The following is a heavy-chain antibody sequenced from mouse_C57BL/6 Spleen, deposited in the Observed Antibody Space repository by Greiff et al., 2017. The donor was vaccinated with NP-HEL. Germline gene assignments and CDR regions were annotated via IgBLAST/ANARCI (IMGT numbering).Heavy chain of an antibody. CDR2: ISSGSSTI. V-gene: IGHV5-17*01. J-gene: IGHJ3*01. D-gene: IGHD2-3*01. CDR3: ARPFDGYYETWFAY. Sequence: EVQGVESGGGLVKPGGSLKLSCAASGFTFSDYGMHWVRQAPEKGLEWVAYISSGSSTIYYADTVKGRFTISRDNAKNTLFLQMTSLRSEDTAMYYCARPFDGYYETWFAYWGQGTLVTVSA. CDR1: GFTFSDYG.